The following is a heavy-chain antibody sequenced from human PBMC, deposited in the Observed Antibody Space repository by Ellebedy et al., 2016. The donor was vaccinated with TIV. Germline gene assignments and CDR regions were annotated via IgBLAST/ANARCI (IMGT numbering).Heavy chain of an antibody. J-gene: IGHJ4*02. Sequence: GGSLRLSCAASGFSLSSYWMNWVRQAPGKGLEWAANIKQDGSEKYYVDSVKGRFTISRDNAKNSLYLQMNSLRAEDTAVYFCGRAIGAGSCYWGQGTLVTVSS. V-gene: IGHV3-7*01. CDR2: IKQDGSEK. CDR1: GFSLSSYW. D-gene: IGHD3-10*01. CDR3: GRAIGAGSCY.